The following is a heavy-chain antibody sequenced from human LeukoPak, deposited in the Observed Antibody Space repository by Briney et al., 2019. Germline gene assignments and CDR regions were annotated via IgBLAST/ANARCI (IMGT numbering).Heavy chain of an antibody. Sequence: PSETLSLTCTVSGGSITGYYWNWIRQPPGKELEWIGYIYYSGSTNYNPSLTSRVTISVDTSKNQFSLKLSSVTAADTAVYYCARQGASRAIDYWGQGTLVTVSS. J-gene: IGHJ4*02. CDR1: GGSITGYY. CDR2: IYYSGST. V-gene: IGHV4-59*08. CDR3: ARQGASRAIDY. D-gene: IGHD6-13*01.